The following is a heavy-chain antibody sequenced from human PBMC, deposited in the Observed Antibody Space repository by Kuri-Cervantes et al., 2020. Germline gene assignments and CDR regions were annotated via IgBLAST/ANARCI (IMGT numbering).Heavy chain of an antibody. D-gene: IGHD2-21*02. CDR2: INSDGSST. J-gene: IGHJ4*02. CDR3: ASLGDCYNCNRDY. V-gene: IGHV3-74*01. CDR1: GFTFSSYW. Sequence: LSLTCAASGFTFSSYWMHWVRQAPGKGLVWVSRINSDGSSTSYADSVKGRFTISRDNAKNTLYLQMNSLRAEDTAVYYCASLGDCYNCNRDYWGQGTLVTVSS.